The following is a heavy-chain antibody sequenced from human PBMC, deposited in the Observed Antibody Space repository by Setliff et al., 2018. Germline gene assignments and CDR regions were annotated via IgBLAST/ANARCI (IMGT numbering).Heavy chain of an antibody. J-gene: IGHJ4*02. CDR2: IYHSGST. V-gene: IGHV4-30-2*01. CDR3: ARDGDGRGRYFDY. D-gene: IGHD4-17*01. CDR1: GGSISSGGYS. Sequence: SETLSLTCAVSGGSISSGGYSWSWIRQPPGKGLEWIGYIYHSGSTYYNPSLKSRVTISVDRSKNQFSLKLSSVTAADTAVYYCARDGDGRGRYFDYWGQGTLVTVSS.